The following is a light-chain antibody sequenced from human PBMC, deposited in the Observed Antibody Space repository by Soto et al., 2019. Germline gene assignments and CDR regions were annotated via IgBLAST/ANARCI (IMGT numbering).Light chain of an antibody. CDR1: QSVHNF. CDR3: RQRSNWPIT. Sequence: EIVLTQSPATLSLSPGDRAALSCKASQSVHNFLAWYQQKPGQAPRLLIYGASARATGIPARFSGSGSGTDFTLTISSLEPEDFAVYYCRQRSNWPITFGQGTRLEIK. CDR2: GAS. V-gene: IGKV3-11*01. J-gene: IGKJ5*01.